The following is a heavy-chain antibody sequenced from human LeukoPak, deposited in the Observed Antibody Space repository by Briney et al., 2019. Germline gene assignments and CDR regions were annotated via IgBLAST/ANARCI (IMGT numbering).Heavy chain of an antibody. CDR2: ISRSGSYL. J-gene: IGHJ4*02. D-gene: IGHD2-2*01. V-gene: IGHV3-21*01. CDR3: ARDGGSSTSTYFDY. Sequence: GGSLRLSCAASEFTFSKYNMNWVRQAPGKGPEWVSSISRSGSYLYYAVSVKGRFTISRDNAKNSLYLQMNSLRAEDTAVYYCARDGGSSTSTYFDYWGQGTLVTVSS. CDR1: EFTFSKYN.